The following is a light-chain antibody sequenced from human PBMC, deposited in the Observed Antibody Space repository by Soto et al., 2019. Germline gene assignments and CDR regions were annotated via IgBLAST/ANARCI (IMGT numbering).Light chain of an antibody. CDR3: QQSSFSPLT. CDR1: HSVGNNY. Sequence: EIVLTQSPGTLSLSPGERATLSCRASHSVGNNYLAWFQQKPGQAPRLLISGASSRAAGIPGRFSGSGSGTDFTLTISRLEPEDFAVYYCQQSSFSPLTFGGGTRVEIK. CDR2: GAS. J-gene: IGKJ4*01. V-gene: IGKV3-20*01.